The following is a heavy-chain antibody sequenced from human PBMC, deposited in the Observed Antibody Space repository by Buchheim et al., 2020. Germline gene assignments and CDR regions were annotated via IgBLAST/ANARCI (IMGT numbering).Heavy chain of an antibody. CDR3: AKSGYSMDV. Sequence: QVQLVESGGGVVQPGRSLRLSCAASGFTFSSYGMHWVRQAPGKGLEWVAVISYDGSNKYYADSVKGRFTISRDNSKNTLYLQMNSLRAEDTAVYYCAKSGYSMDVWGQGTT. CDR1: GFTFSSYG. V-gene: IGHV3-30*18. CDR2: ISYDGSNK. D-gene: IGHD3-10*01. J-gene: IGHJ6*02.